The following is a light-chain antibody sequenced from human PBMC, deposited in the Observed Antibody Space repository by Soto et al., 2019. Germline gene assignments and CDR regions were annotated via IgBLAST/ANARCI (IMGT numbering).Light chain of an antibody. V-gene: IGLV2-14*01. CDR2: EVS. J-gene: IGLJ3*02. Sequence: QSALTQPASVSGSPGQSITISCTGTSSDVGGYNYVSWYQQHPDKAPKLMIYEVSNRPSGVSNRFSGSKSGSTASLTISGLQAEDEADYYCSSYTTTSTHWVFGGGTKLTVL. CDR3: SSYTTTSTHWV. CDR1: SSDVGGYNY.